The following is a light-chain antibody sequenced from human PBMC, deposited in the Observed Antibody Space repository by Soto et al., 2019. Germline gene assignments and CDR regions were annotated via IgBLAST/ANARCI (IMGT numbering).Light chain of an antibody. J-gene: IGLJ1*01. V-gene: IGLV2-11*01. CDR1: SSDVGGYDY. Sequence: QSVLTQPRSVSGSPGQSVTISCTGTSSDVGGYDYVSWYQQHPGKAPKLIIYDVNKRPSGVPDRFSGSKSGSTASPTISGLQSEDEADYFCCSYAGTNTYVFATGTKLTVL. CDR2: DVN. CDR3: CSYAGTNTYV.